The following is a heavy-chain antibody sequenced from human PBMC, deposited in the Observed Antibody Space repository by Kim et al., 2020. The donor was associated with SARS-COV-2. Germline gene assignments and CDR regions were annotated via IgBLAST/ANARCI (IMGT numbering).Heavy chain of an antibody. J-gene: IGHJ4*02. D-gene: IGHD3-16*01. V-gene: IGHV4-59*01. CDR1: GGSISSYY. CDR2: IYYSGST. CDR3: AREGDGGYFDY. Sequence: SETLSLTCTVSGGSISSYYWSWIRQPPGKGLEWIGYIYYSGSTNYNPSLKSRVTISVDTSKNQFSLKLSSVTAADTAVYYCAREGDGGYFDYWGQGTLVT.